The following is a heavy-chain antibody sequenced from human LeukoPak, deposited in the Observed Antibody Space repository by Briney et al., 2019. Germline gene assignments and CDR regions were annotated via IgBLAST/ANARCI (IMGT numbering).Heavy chain of an antibody. V-gene: IGHV1-69*05. CDR3: ARSHIPRRYNWNDVTDYAFDI. D-gene: IGHD1-1*01. Sequence: SVKVSCKASGGTFSSYAISWVRQAPGQGLEWMGRIIPIFGTANYAQKFQGRVTITTDESTSTAYMELSSLRSEDTAVYYCARSHIPRRYNWNDVTDYAFDIWGQGTMVTVSS. CDR2: IIPIFGTA. J-gene: IGHJ3*02. CDR1: GGTFSSYA.